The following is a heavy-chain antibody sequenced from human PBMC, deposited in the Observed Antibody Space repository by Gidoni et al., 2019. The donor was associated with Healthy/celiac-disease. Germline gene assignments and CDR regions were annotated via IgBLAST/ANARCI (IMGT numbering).Heavy chain of an antibody. CDR3: ASIVVVPAAGYGMDV. CDR2: IYYSGST. J-gene: IGHJ6*02. CDR1: GGSISRSSYY. D-gene: IGHD2-2*01. V-gene: IGHV4-39*01. Sequence: QLQLQESGPGLVNPSETLSLTCTVSGGSISRSSYYWGWIRQPPGKGLEWIGSIYYSGSTHYNPSLKIRITISVDTSKNQFSLKLSSVTAADTAVYYCASIVVVPAAGYGMDVWGQGTTVTVSS.